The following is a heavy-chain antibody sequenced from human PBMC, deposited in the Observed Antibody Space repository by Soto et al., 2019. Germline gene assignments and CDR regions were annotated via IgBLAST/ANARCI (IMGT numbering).Heavy chain of an antibody. CDR3: AKYGRDNSAWKADY. Sequence: EVQLLESGGGLVQPGGSLRLSCVASGSTFSSFSMTWVRQAPGKGLEWVSAISAGGGTTNYADSVKDRFTISRDNSKSTLFLEMHSLRAEDTAVYYCAKYGRDNSAWKADYWGQGTRVTVSS. D-gene: IGHD6-19*01. CDR2: ISAGGGTT. J-gene: IGHJ4*02. CDR1: GSTFSSFS. V-gene: IGHV3-23*01.